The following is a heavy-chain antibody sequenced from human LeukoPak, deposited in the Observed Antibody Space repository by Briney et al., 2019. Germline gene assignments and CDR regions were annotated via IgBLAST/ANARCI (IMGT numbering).Heavy chain of an antibody. D-gene: IGHD1-26*01. CDR3: ARLSVIVGAALEYYYYYMDV. Sequence: PSQTLSLTCTVSGGSISSGAYYWSWIRQPPGKGLEWIGYIYYSGSTYYNPSLKSRVTISADKSKNQVSLKLTSVTAADTAVYYCARLSVIVGAALEYYYYYMDVWGQGTTVTVSS. V-gene: IGHV4-30-4*01. J-gene: IGHJ6*03. CDR1: GGSISSGAYY. CDR2: IYYSGST.